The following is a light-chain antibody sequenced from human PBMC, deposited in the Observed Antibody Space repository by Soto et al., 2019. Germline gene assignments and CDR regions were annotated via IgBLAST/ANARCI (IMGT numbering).Light chain of an antibody. J-gene: IGLJ3*02. CDR2: SND. V-gene: IGLV1-44*01. CDR1: TSNIVSNT. Sequence: QSVLTQPPSASGTPGQTVTISCSGSTSNIVSNTVNWYRHLPGTAPKLLIYSNDQRPPGVPDRFSGSKSGTSASLAISGLHSEDETDYYCATWDDNLNGVVFGGGTKLTVL. CDR3: ATWDDNLNGVV.